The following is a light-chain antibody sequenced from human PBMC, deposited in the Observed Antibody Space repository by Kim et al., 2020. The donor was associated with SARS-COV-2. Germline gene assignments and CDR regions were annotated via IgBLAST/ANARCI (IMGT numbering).Light chain of an antibody. CDR2: EVS. J-gene: IGLJ3*02. V-gene: IGLV2-8*01. CDR1: SGDVGGYNY. CDR3: SSYAGSNNMV. Sequence: QSALTQPPSASGSPGQSVTISCTGTSGDVGGYNYVAWYQQHPGKAPKLMIYEVSKRPSGVPDRFSGSKSGNTASLTVSGLQAEDEADYYCSSYAGSNNMVFGGGTQRTVL.